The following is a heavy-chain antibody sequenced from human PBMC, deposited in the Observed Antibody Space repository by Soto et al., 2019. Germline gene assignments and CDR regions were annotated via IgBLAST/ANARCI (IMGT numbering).Heavy chain of an antibody. Sequence: EVQLVESGGGLVQPGGSLRLSCSASGFTVSTNYMTWVRQAPGKGLEWVSTIYSGGSTYYADSVKGRFTISRDNSGNTVSLQMNSLGDEGTAVEECAVAPTERQWAEDVQPWGQGSRVTVAS. D-gene: IGHD6-19*01. CDR1: GFTVSTNY. J-gene: IGHJ1*01. CDR3: AVAPTERQWAEDVQP. CDR2: IYSGGST. V-gene: IGHV3-66*01.